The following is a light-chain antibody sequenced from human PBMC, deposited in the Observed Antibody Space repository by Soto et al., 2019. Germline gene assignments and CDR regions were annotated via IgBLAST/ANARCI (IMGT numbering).Light chain of an antibody. J-gene: IGKJ1*01. CDR1: QSISSY. CDR2: AAS. V-gene: IGKV1-39*01. CDR3: QRSYSTQWT. Sequence: DLQMTQSPSSLSASVGDRVTITCRASQSISSYLNWYQQKPGKAPKLLIYAASSLQSGVPSRFSGSGSGTDFTLTISSLQPEDFATYYCQRSYSTQWTFGQGTKVEIK.